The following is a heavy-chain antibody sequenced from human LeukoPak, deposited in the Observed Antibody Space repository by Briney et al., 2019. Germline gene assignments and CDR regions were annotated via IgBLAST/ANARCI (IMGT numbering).Heavy chain of an antibody. Sequence: GGSLRLSCAASGFTFSSYWMHWVRQDPGKGLVWVSRINSDGYSTKYADAVKGRFTISRDNGKNTLYLQMNSLRVEDTAVYYCARAGSGWYNSFDYWGQGTLVTVSS. V-gene: IGHV3-74*01. CDR2: INSDGYST. CDR3: ARAGSGWYNSFDY. J-gene: IGHJ4*02. CDR1: GFTFSSYW. D-gene: IGHD6-19*01.